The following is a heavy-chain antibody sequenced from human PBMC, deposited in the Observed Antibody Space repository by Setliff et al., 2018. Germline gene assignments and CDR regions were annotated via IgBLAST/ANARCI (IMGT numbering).Heavy chain of an antibody. CDR1: AYIFNSYG. J-gene: IGHJ5*02. CDR2: ISSYNDIT. CDR3: ARDVFDFRTGQGGP. Sequence: ASVKVSCKSSAYIFNSYGISWVRQAPGQGLEWMGWISSYNDITNYAQRFQGRVTMTTDTSTSAAYMELRSLRAEDTSVYYCARDVFDFRTGQGGPWGQGTRVTVSS. D-gene: IGHD3-3*01. V-gene: IGHV1-18*01.